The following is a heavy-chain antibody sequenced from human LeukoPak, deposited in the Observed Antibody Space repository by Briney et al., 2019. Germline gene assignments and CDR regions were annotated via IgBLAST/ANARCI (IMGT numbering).Heavy chain of an antibody. CDR1: GLTFNRYW. J-gene: IGHJ5*02. D-gene: IGHD1-14*01. Sequence: PGGSLRLSCAASGLTFNRYWMHWVRQAPGKGLVWVSHIDTDGNSTSYADAVKGRFTISRDNAKNTLYLQMNSLRVEDTAMYYCTRNPDGRNWFDPWGQGTLVTVSS. CDR3: TRNPDGRNWFDP. V-gene: IGHV3-74*01. CDR2: IDTDGNST.